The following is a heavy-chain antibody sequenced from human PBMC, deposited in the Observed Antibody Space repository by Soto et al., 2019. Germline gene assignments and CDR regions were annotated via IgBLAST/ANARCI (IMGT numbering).Heavy chain of an antibody. CDR2: INAGNGNT. J-gene: IGHJ6*02. V-gene: IGHV1-3*01. Sequence: GPSVKVSCKASGYTFTSYAMHWVRQAPGQRLEWMGWINAGNGNTKYSQKFQGRVTITRDTSASTAYMELSSLRSEDTAVYYCARAYSSRPYYYHYGMDVWAKGPRSPSP. D-gene: IGHD3-22*01. CDR1: GYTFTSYA. CDR3: ARAYSSRPYYYHYGMDV.